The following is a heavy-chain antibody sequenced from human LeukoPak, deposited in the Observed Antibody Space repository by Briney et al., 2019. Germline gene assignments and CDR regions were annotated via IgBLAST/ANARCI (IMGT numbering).Heavy chain of an antibody. Sequence: SETLSLTCAVYGGSFSGYYWSWIRQPPGKGLEWIGEINHSGSTNYNPSLKSRVTISVDTSKNQFSLKLSSVTAADTAVYYCARALHLNWFDPWGQGTLVTVSS. CDR3: ARALHLNWFDP. CDR1: GGSFSGYY. CDR2: INHSGST. V-gene: IGHV4-34*01. J-gene: IGHJ5*02.